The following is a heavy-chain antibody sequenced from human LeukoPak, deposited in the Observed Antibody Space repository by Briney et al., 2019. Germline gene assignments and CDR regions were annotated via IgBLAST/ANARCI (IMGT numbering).Heavy chain of an antibody. CDR3: AGDTAMVDY. CDR1: GFTFSTYA. CDR2: ISGSGGST. V-gene: IGHV3-23*01. Sequence: GGSLRLSCAASGFTFSTYAMNWVRQAPGKGLEWVSAISGSGGSTYYADSVRGRFTISRDNSKSTLYLQMNSLRAEDTAVYYCAGDTAMVDYWGQGTLVTVSS. J-gene: IGHJ4*02. D-gene: IGHD5-18*01.